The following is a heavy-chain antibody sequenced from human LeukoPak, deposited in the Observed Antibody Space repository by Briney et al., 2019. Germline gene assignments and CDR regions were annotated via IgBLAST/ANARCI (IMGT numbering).Heavy chain of an antibody. Sequence: GGSLRLSCAASGFTFSSYWMHWVRQAPGKGLVWVSRINTDGSSTSYADSVKGRFTISRDNAKNTLYLQMNSLRAEDTAVYYCARDAYGSGRGYYYYYMDVWGKGTTVTVSS. CDR2: INTDGSST. CDR3: ARDAYGSGRGYYYYYMDV. D-gene: IGHD3-10*01. V-gene: IGHV3-74*01. J-gene: IGHJ6*03. CDR1: GFTFSSYW.